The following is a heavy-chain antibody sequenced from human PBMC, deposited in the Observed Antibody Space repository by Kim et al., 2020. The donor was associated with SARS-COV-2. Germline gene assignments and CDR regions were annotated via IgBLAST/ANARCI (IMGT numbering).Heavy chain of an antibody. J-gene: IGHJ4*02. V-gene: IGHV1-3*01. CDR3: ARSFYGGNPTFDY. Sequence: YSQKFQGRVTITRDTSASTAYMELSSLRSEDTAVYYCARSFYGGNPTFDYWGQGTLVTVSS. D-gene: IGHD4-17*01.